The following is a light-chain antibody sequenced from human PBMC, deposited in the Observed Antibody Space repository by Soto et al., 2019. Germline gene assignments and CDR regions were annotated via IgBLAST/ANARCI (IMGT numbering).Light chain of an antibody. Sequence: QSVLTQPASVSASPGQSITISCTGSSSDINSYKFVSWYQVLPGKAPKLIIYEDDYRPPEISSRFSASKSGNTASLTISGVQLEDDSHYFCCSYTKANTWVFGGGTKLT. CDR1: SSDINSYKF. J-gene: IGLJ3*02. CDR3: CSYTKANTWV. V-gene: IGLV2-14*01. CDR2: EDD.